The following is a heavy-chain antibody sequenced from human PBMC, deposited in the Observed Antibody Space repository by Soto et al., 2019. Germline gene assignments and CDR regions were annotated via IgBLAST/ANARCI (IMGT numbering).Heavy chain of an antibody. Sequence: ASVKVSCKASGYTFTSYGISWVRQAPGQGLEWMGWISAYNGNTNYAQKLQGRVTMTTDTSTSTAYMELRSLRSDDTAVYYCARGRRDGSGRTSYCYYYMDVWGKGTTVTVSS. V-gene: IGHV1-18*01. J-gene: IGHJ6*03. CDR1: GYTFTSYG. D-gene: IGHD3-10*01. CDR3: ARGRRDGSGRTSYCYYYMDV. CDR2: ISAYNGNT.